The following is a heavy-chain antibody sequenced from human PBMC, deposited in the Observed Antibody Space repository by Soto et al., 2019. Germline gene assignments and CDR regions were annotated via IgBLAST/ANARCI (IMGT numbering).Heavy chain of an antibody. V-gene: IGHV1-18*01. CDR1: GYPFTHYG. D-gene: IGHD6-19*01. Sequence: ASVKVSCKSSGYPFTHYGITWVRQAPGQGLEWMGWISPFNGNTNYGQTFQGRVTLTTDTSTSTVYMELRSLRSDDTAVYYCARDKGSGWTSGWGQGTLVNVSS. J-gene: IGHJ4*02. CDR3: ARDKGSGWTSG. CDR2: ISPFNGNT.